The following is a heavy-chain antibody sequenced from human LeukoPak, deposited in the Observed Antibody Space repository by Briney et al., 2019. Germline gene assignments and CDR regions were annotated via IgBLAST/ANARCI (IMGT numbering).Heavy chain of an antibody. V-gene: IGHV4-39*02. Sequence: SETLSLTCTVAGGSISSSSNYWGWIRQPPGKGLEWIRSIYYSGSPYYNPSLKSRVTISVDTCMNQFSLKLSSVTAADTAVYYCARDTAVGTRYFDYWGQGTLVTVSS. D-gene: IGHD5-18*01. CDR1: GGSISSSSNY. J-gene: IGHJ4*02. CDR2: IYYSGSP. CDR3: ARDTAVGTRYFDY.